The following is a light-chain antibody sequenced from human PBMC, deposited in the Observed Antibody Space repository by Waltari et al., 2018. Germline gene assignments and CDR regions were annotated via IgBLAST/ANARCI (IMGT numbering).Light chain of an antibody. CDR3: SSFTRSRTWL. Sequence: QSSLTQPASLSGSPWQSITIPCTGSDSDSVPYNYVSWYQQHPGRAPKLIIFGVSDRPSGVSNRFSGSKSGHTASLTISGLQAEDEADYYCSSFTRSRTWLFGGGTKVTVL. CDR1: DSDSVPYNY. V-gene: IGLV2-14*03. J-gene: IGLJ3*02. CDR2: GVS.